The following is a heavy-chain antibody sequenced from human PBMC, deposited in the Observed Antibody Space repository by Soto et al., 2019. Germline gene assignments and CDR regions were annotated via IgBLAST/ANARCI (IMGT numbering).Heavy chain of an antibody. CDR2: IGWDGDST. CDR1: GFSFDDYA. V-gene: IGHV3-9*01. CDR3: ARGNNGMDV. J-gene: IGHJ6*02. Sequence: GGSLRLSCTGSGFSFDDYAMHWVRQAPGKGLEWVSGIGWDGDSTGYADSVKGRFKISRDNAKKSLYLQLNSLRVEDTAVYYCARGNNGMDVWGQGTTVTVSS.